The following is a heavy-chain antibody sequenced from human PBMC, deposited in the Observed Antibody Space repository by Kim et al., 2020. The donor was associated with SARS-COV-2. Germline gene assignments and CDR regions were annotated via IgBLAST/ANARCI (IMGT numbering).Heavy chain of an antibody. Sequence: GGSLRLSCAASGFTFSDYAMSWVRQAPGKGLEWVSSISSSGSTSYYADSVKGRFTISRDNSKNSLYLQLNSLRADDTAVYYCARVVEVKTGVGGGQGTL. CDR3: ARVVEVKTGVG. J-gene: IGHJ1*01. CDR1: GFTFSDYA. D-gene: IGHD2-21*01. V-gene: IGHV3-11*04. CDR2: ISSSGSTS.